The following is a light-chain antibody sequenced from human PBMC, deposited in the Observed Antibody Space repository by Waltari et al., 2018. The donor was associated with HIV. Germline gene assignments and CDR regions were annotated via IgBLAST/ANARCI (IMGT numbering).Light chain of an antibody. CDR1: QSISGW. V-gene: IGKV1-5*03. CDR3: QHYNTFSWT. CDR2: KAS. Sequence: DIQITQSPSTLSASVGDTVTITCRASQSISGWLAWYQQKPGKAPKLLIYKASLLESGVPSRFSGCGSETEFTLTISSLQPDDFATYYCQHYNTFSWTFGPGTKVDFK. J-gene: IGKJ1*01.